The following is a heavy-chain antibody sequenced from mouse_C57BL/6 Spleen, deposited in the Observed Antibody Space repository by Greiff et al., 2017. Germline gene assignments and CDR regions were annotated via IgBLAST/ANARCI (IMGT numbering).Heavy chain of an antibody. V-gene: IGHV3-6*01. D-gene: IGHD3-2*02. CDR2: ISYDGSN. CDR1: GYSITSGYY. CDR3: ARESSGYDYFDY. Sequence: DVQLQESGPGLVKPSQSLSLTCSVTGYSITSGYYWNWIRQLPGNKLEWMGYISYDGSNNYNPSLKNRISITRATSKNQFFLKLNSVTTEDTATYYCARESSGYDYFDYWGQGTTLTVSS. J-gene: IGHJ2*01.